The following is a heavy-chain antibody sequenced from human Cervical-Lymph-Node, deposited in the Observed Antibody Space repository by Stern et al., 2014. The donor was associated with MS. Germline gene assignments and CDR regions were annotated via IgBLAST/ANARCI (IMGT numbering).Heavy chain of an antibody. CDR1: GGSTSSYY. Sequence: VQLVESGPGLVKPSETLSLTCTVSGGSTSSYYWSWIRQPPGKGLEWIGYISSSGGTKYNPSLKSRVTISLDKSKNQFSLNLSSVTAADTAVYYCARGYTTSSGRPDYWGQGTLVTVSS. J-gene: IGHJ4*02. CDR2: ISSSGGT. V-gene: IGHV4-59*08. D-gene: IGHD6-6*01. CDR3: ARGYTTSSGRPDY.